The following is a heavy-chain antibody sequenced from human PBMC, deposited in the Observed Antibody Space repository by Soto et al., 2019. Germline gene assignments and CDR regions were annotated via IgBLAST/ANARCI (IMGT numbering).Heavy chain of an antibody. Sequence: GGSLRLSCAASGFTFSSYAMSWVRQAPGKGLEWVSAISGSGGSTYYADSVKGRFTISRDNSKNTLYLQMNSLTAEDTAVYYCAKDRMVRGVIMDAFDIWGQGTMVTVSS. CDR1: GFTFSSYA. CDR2: ISGSGGST. V-gene: IGHV3-23*01. J-gene: IGHJ3*02. CDR3: AKDRMVRGVIMDAFDI. D-gene: IGHD3-10*01.